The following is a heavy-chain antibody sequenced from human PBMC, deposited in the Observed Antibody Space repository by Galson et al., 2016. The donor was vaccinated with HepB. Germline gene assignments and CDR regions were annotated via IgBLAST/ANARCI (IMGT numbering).Heavy chain of an antibody. CDR1: GGSFSGYY. D-gene: IGHD4-17*01. CDR3: ARDRTTRGFDP. Sequence: SETLSLTCAVYGGSFSGYYWSWIRQPPGKGLEWIGEINHSGSTNYNPSLKSRVTIAVDTSKNQFSLKLSSVTAADTAMYYCARDRTTRGFDPWGQGTLVTVSS. V-gene: IGHV4-34*01. J-gene: IGHJ5*02. CDR2: INHSGST.